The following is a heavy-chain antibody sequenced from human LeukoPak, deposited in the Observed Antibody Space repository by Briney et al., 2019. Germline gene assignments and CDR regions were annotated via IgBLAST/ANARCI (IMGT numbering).Heavy chain of an antibody. Sequence: ASVKVSCKASGYTFTSYGISWVRQAPGQGLEWMGWISAYNGNTNYAQKLQGRVTMTTDTSTSTAYMELRSLRSDDTAVYYCARVVIDFWSGYYTTYYFDYWGQGTLSPSPQ. D-gene: IGHD3-3*01. V-gene: IGHV1-18*01. CDR1: GYTFTSYG. J-gene: IGHJ4*02. CDR2: ISAYNGNT. CDR3: ARVVIDFWSGYYTTYYFDY.